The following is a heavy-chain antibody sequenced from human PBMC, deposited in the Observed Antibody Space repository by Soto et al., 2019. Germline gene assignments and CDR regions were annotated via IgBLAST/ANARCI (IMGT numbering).Heavy chain of an antibody. Sequence: GGSLRLSCTASGFTFSAYAIAWVRQAPGKGLEWVSTISGGSSVTYYGDSVKGRFTISRDNAKKTLFLQLNRLSAEDTATYYCAKVLSKNYYYPFDFWGQGT. J-gene: IGHJ4*02. CDR2: ISGGSSVT. V-gene: IGHV3-23*01. D-gene: IGHD3-10*01. CDR1: GFTFSAYA. CDR3: AKVLSKNYYYPFDF.